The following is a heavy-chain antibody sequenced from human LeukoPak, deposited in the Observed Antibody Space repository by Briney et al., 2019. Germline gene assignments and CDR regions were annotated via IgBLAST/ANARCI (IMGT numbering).Heavy chain of an antibody. CDR2: IYHSGSP. D-gene: IGHD3-22*01. J-gene: IGHJ4*02. Sequence: SETLSLTCTVSGGSISTGGHYWGWIRQPPGRGLEWIGNIYHSGSPYYDTSLKSRVTISVDTSKNQFSLKMSSVTAADTAVYYCAVHCYDSSGYYDYWGQGTLVTVSS. CDR1: GGSISTGGHY. CDR3: AVHCYDSSGYYDY. V-gene: IGHV4-39*01.